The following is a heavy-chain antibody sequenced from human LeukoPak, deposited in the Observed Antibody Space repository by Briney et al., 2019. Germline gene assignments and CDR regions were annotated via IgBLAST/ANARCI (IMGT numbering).Heavy chain of an antibody. CDR3: AKEQRPDSFSDFDY. CDR1: GFTFSSNY. V-gene: IGHV3-53*05. Sequence: PGGSLRLSCAASGFTFSSNYMSWVRQAPGKGLEWVSVIYSGGSTYYADSVKGRFTISRDNSKNSLFLQIHSVRTEDTAFYYCAKEQRPDSFSDFDYWGQGTLVTVSS. CDR2: IYSGGST. J-gene: IGHJ4*02. D-gene: IGHD2/OR15-2a*01.